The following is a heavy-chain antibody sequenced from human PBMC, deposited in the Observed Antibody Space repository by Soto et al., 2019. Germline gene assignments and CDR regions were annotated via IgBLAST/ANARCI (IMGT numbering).Heavy chain of an antibody. Sequence: QAQLVQSGAEEKKPGASVKVSCKASGYIFTSYAMHWVRQAPGQRLEWMGWINVANGNTKYSQNLQGRVTISRDTSASTAYMELTSLRSEDTAVYYGARDEGLLSTGNSCYYGFDPWGQGTLVTVSS. CDR1: GYIFTSYA. J-gene: IGHJ5*02. CDR2: INVANGNT. CDR3: ARDEGLLSTGNSCYYGFDP. V-gene: IGHV1-3*05. D-gene: IGHD5-12*01.